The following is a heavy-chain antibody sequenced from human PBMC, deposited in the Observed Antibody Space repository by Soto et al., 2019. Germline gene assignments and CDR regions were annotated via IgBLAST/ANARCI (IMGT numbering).Heavy chain of an antibody. J-gene: IGHJ6*02. CDR3: ASSSGAAAGRYYYYGMDV. D-gene: IGHD6-13*01. V-gene: IGHV1-3*01. CDR1: GYTFTSYA. CDR2: INAGNGNT. Sequence: GASVKVSCKASGYTFTSYAMHWVRQAPGQRLEWMGWINAGNGNTKYSQKFQGRVTITRDTSASTAYMELSSLRSEDTAVYYCASSSGAAAGRYYYYGMDVWGQGTTVTVSS.